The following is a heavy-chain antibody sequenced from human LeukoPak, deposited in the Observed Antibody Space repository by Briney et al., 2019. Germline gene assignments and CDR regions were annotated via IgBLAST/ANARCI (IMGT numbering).Heavy chain of an antibody. CDR2: ISYDGSNK. CDR3: ARAAGDRIGYFDL. J-gene: IGHJ2*01. D-gene: IGHD7-27*01. Sequence: GGSLRLSCAASGFTFSNYAMHWVRQAPGKGLEWVAVISYDGSNKYYADSVKGRFTISRDNSKNTLYLQMNSLRAEDTAVYYCARAAGDRIGYFDLWGRGTLVTVSS. CDR1: GFTFSNYA. V-gene: IGHV3-30-3*01.